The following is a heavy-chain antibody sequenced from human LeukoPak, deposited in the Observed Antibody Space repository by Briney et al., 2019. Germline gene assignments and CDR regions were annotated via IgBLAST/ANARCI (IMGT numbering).Heavy chain of an antibody. V-gene: IGHV4-59*08. CDR1: GRSLSSYY. D-gene: IGHD6-25*01. Sequence: SETLSLTCPVSGRSLSSYYSSWIRQPPGKGLEWNGYIFYSGSTNYNPSLKSRVTISVDTSKNQFSLKLSSVTAADTAVYYCAGQSASAWYFDYWGQGTLVTVSS. CDR2: IFYSGST. CDR3: AGQSASAWYFDY. J-gene: IGHJ4*02.